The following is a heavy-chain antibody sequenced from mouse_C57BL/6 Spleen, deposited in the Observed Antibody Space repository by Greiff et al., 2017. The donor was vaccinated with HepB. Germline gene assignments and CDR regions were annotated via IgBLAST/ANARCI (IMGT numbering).Heavy chain of an antibody. J-gene: IGHJ2*01. CDR2: IDPETGGT. Sequence: QVQLKQSGAELVRPGASVTLSCKASGYTFTDYEMHWVKQTPVHGLEWIGAIDPETGGTAYNQKFKGKAILTADKSSSTAYMELRSLTSEDSAVYYCTRDDYEHYFDYWGQGTTLTVSS. CDR1: GYTFTDYE. D-gene: IGHD2-4*01. CDR3: TRDDYEHYFDY. V-gene: IGHV1-15*01.